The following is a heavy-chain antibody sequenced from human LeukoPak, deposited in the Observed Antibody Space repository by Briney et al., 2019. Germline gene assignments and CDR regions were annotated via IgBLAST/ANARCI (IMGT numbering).Heavy chain of an antibody. D-gene: IGHD6-19*01. Sequence: ASVTVSFKASGYTFNGYYKHWVRQAPGQGLEWMGWINPNSGGTNYAQKYQGRVTMTRDTSISTAYMELSRLRSDDTAMYYCARSSGWKYNIDYWGQGTLVTVSS. CDR2: INPNSGGT. J-gene: IGHJ4*02. CDR3: ARSSGWKYNIDY. V-gene: IGHV1-2*02. CDR1: GYTFNGYY.